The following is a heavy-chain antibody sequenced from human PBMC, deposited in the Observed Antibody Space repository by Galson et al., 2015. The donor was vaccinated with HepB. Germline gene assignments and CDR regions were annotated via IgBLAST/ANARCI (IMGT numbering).Heavy chain of an antibody. CDR3: APPFCGGDCSSGDYYLDY. Sequence: SLRLSCAASGFPFSDFPLHWVRQAPGKGLEWVAVISYVGGHTYYADSVKGRFTVSRDSSKNTLYLQMNSLRVEDTATYYCAPPFCGGDCSSGDYYLDYWGQGTLVTVSS. CDR2: ISYVGGHT. D-gene: IGHD2-21*02. CDR1: GFPFSDFP. J-gene: IGHJ4*02. V-gene: IGHV3-30-3*01.